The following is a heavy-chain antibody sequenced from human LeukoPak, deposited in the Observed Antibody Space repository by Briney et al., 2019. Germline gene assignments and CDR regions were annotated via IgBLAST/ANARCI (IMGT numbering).Heavy chain of an antibody. CDR2: INHSGST. CDR1: GGSFSGYY. J-gene: IGHJ4*02. D-gene: IGHD3-10*01. V-gene: IGHV4-34*01. Sequence: PLETLSLTCAVYGGSFSGYYWSWIRQPPGKGLEWIGEINHSGSTNYNPSLKSRVTISVDTSKNQFSLKLSSVTAADTAVYYCARSLPNYYGSGSYLYYWGQGTLVTVSS. CDR3: ARSLPNYYGSGSYLYY.